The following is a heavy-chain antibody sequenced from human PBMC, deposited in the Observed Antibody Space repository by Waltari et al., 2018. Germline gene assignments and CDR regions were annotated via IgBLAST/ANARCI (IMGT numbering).Heavy chain of an antibody. D-gene: IGHD6-19*01. J-gene: IGHJ4*02. V-gene: IGHV3-23*01. Sequence: EVQLLESGGVLVHPGGSLRLSCAASGFTFDTHAMTWVRQAPGTGLVWVAFITGSGSTVHYADSVKGLFIISRDNSNKTLYLQINSLRAEDTALYYCARSGNSAWYFGVFLDYWGQGSRVTVSS. CDR3: ARSGNSAWYFGVFLDY. CDR2: ITGSGSTV. CDR1: GFTFDTHA.